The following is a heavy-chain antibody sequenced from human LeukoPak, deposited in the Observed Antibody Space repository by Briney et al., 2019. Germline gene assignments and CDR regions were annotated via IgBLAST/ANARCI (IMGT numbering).Heavy chain of an antibody. CDR3: ARTKAAGTPYYYYYGMDV. V-gene: IGHV4-59*01. D-gene: IGHD6-13*01. J-gene: IGHJ6*02. Sequence: SETLSLTCTVSGGSISSYYWSWIRQPPGKGLEWIGYIYYSGSTNYNPSPKSRVTISVDTSKNQFSLKLSSVTAADTAVYYCARTKAAGTPYYYYYGMDVWGQGTTVTVSS. CDR2: IYYSGST. CDR1: GGSISSYY.